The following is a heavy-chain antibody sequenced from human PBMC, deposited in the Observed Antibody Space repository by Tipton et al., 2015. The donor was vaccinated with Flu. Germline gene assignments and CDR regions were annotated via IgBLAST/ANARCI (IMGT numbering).Heavy chain of an antibody. D-gene: IGHD4-11*01. CDR3: ARRHFSNYVSEPKNWFDL. CDR1: GYSIGSGYY. Sequence: TLSLTCSVSGYSIGSGYYWGWIRQPPGKGLEWIGNIFHTGNTYYNPSLKSRVTISVDTSKNQFSLKLSSVTAADTAVYFCARRHFSNYVSEPKNWFDLWGQGTQVTVSS. V-gene: IGHV4-38-2*01. J-gene: IGHJ5*02. CDR2: IFHTGNT.